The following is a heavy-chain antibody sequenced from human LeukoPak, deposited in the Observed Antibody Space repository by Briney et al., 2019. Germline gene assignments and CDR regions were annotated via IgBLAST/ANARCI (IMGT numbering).Heavy chain of an antibody. V-gene: IGHV6-1*01. J-gene: IGHJ6*04. D-gene: IGHD2-2*01. Sequence: PSQTLSLTCAISRDSVSSNSAAWNWIRQSPSRGLEWLGRTYYRSKWYNDYAVSVKSRITINPDTSKNQFSLQLNSVTPEDTAVYYCARDVSYCSSTSCYYYYYYGMDVWGKGTTVTVSS. CDR2: TYYRSKWYN. CDR1: RDSVSSNSAA. CDR3: ARDVSYCSSTSCYYYYYYGMDV.